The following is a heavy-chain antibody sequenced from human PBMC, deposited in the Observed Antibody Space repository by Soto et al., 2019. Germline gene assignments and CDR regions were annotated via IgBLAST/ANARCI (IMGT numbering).Heavy chain of an antibody. CDR1: GASVSSGDYF. V-gene: IGHV4-61*08. CDR3: ARDRPRTIYNSVWYYYGMDV. D-gene: IGHD3-22*01. J-gene: IGHJ6*02. CDR2: ISYNGNT. Sequence: SETLSLTCSVSGASVSSGDYFWAWIRQPPGKGLEWIGYISYNGNTNYNPSVKGRVTISLDRSKNQFSLQLTSVTAADTAIYYCARDRPRTIYNSVWYYYGMDVWGQGTTVTVSS.